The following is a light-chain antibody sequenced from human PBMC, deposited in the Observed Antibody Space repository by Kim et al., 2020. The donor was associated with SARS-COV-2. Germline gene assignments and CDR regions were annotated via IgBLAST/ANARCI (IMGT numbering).Light chain of an antibody. J-gene: IGLJ3*02. CDR3: QSYDSSLSGWV. Sequence: RVTSSCTGSSSNIGAGYYVHWYQQLPGTAPKPLIYGNSNRPSGVPDRFAGSKSGTSASLAITGLQAEDEADYYCQSYDSSLSGWVFGGGTQLTVL. CDR2: GNS. CDR1: SSNIGAGYY. V-gene: IGLV1-40*01.